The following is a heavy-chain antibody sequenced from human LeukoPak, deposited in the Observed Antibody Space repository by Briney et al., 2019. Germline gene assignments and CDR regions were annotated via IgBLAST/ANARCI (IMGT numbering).Heavy chain of an antibody. D-gene: IGHD6-19*01. V-gene: IGHV4-61*01. Sequence: SETLSLTCTVSGGSVSSGSYYWSWIRQPPGKGLEWIVYIYYSGSTNYNPSLKSRVTISVDTSKNQFSLKLSSVTAADTAVYYCARDTGQWLVRGYNWCDPWGQGTLVAVSS. J-gene: IGHJ5*02. CDR3: ARDTGQWLVRGYNWCDP. CDR1: GGSVSSGSYY. CDR2: IYYSGST.